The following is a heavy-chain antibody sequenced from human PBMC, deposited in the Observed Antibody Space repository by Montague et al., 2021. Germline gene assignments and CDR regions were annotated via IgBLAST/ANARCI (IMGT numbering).Heavy chain of an antibody. CDR2: INEDGSEK. J-gene: IGHJ5*01. D-gene: IGHD6-13*01. V-gene: IGHV3-7*01. CDR1: GITFDYYW. Sequence: SLRLSCAASGITFDYYWMSWVRQAPGKGLEWVANINEDGSEKNYVDSVRGRFSISRDNTKNSLYLQTNSLRVEDTAVYYCARDRAAAGSWGHGTLVIVSS. CDR3: ARDRAAAGS.